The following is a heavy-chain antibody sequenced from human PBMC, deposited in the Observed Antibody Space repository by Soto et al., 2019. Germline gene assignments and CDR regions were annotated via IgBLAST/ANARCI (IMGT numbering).Heavy chain of an antibody. CDR1: GGSISSGDYY. V-gene: IGHV4-30-4*01. CDR3: ASVEYYGAGSYYYIRFSP. J-gene: IGHJ5*02. Sequence: SETLSLTCTVSGGSISSGDYYWGWLRQPPGKGREWIGYIYYSGSTYYNPSLKSPVTISVAPSKNTFSLELSSVTAPATAVYYSASVEYYGAGSYYYIRFSPWGQGTLVTVSS. CDR2: IYYSGST. D-gene: IGHD3-10*01.